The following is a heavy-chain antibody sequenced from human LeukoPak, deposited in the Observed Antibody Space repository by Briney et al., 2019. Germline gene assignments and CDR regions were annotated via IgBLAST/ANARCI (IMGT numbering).Heavy chain of an antibody. CDR3: ARVILPYCSGGSCYGFDY. D-gene: IGHD2-15*01. CDR2: IGTHNGNT. V-gene: IGHV1-18*01. CDR1: GYTFTSYG. J-gene: IGHJ4*02. Sequence: ASVKVSCKTSGYTFTSYGVSWVRQAPGQGLEWMGWIGTHNGNTNYAQKFQGRVTMTTDTSTSTAYMELRSLRSDDTAVYYCARVILPYCSGGSCYGFDYWGQGTLVTVSS.